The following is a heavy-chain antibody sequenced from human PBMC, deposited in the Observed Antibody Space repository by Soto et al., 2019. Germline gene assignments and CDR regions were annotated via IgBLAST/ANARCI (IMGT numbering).Heavy chain of an antibody. V-gene: IGHV4-30-4*01. D-gene: IGHD2-15*01. CDR3: ARGTPSPLIVRSSRGPWFDP. J-gene: IGHJ5*02. CDR2: ITYNGST. CDR1: GDSINSDSVY. Sequence: SQTLSLTCSVNGDSINSDSVYWSWIRQSPGKGLEYIGYITYNGSTFYNPSLKSRVTISVDTSKMHVSLKLSSVTAADTAVYFCARGTPSPLIVRSSRGPWFDPWGQGTLVTVSS.